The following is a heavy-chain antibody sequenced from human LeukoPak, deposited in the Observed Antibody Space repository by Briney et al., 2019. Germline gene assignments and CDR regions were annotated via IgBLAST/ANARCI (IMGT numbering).Heavy chain of an antibody. CDR1: GFTFSSYA. CDR2: ISYDGSD. V-gene: IGHV3-30-3*01. CDR3: ARANSSAWHNFDF. Sequence: GGSLRLSCAASGFTFSSYAMHWVRQAPGRGLEWVAVISYDGSDYYADSVKGRFTISRDNSRDTLYLEMNSLRTEDRAVYYCARANSSAWHNFDFWGQGTLVTVSS. J-gene: IGHJ4*02. D-gene: IGHD6-19*01.